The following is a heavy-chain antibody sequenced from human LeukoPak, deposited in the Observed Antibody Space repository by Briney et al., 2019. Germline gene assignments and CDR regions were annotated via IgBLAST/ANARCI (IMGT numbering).Heavy chain of an antibody. CDR1: GYSFKNYG. J-gene: IGHJ4*02. V-gene: IGHV1-18*01. Sequence: AASVKVSCKASGYSFKNYGFNWVRQAPGQGLEWMGWINVYNGNTKNAQKFQNRLTMTTDTSTSTAYMDLRSLRTDDAAVYYCARDPIAVAGSPFDYWGQGTLVTVSS. CDR2: INVYNGNT. D-gene: IGHD6-19*01. CDR3: ARDPIAVAGSPFDY.